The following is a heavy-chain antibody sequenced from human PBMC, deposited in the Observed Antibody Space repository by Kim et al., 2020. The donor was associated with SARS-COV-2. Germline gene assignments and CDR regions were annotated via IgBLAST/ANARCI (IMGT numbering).Heavy chain of an antibody. CDR2: IKSKTDGGTT. CDR3: TTDPDYYDSSGYYYAFDY. Sequence: GGSLRLSCAASGFTFSNAWMSWVRQAPGKGLEWVGRIKSKTDGGTTDYAAPVKGRFTISRDDSKNTLYLQMNRLKTEDTAVYYCTTDPDYYDSSGYYYAFDYWGQGTLVTVSS. D-gene: IGHD3-22*01. J-gene: IGHJ4*02. CDR1: GFTFSNAW. V-gene: IGHV3-15*01.